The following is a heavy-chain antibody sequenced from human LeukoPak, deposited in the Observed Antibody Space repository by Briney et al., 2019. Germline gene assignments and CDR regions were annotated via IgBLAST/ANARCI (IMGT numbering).Heavy chain of an antibody. CDR3: ARDRVQIWSNVGTFDS. Sequence: GALRLSCVASGFTFSSYTMHWVRQAPGKGLEWVAVVSYDGTKITHADSVKGRFTMSRDISKNTLYLEMSSLKPEDTAVYYCARDRVQIWSNVGTFDSWGQGTLVTVSS. CDR2: VSYDGTKI. D-gene: IGHD5-18*01. CDR1: GFTFSSYT. V-gene: IGHV3-30-3*01. J-gene: IGHJ4*02.